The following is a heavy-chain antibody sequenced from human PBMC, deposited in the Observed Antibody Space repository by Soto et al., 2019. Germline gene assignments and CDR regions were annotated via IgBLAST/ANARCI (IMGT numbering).Heavy chain of an antibody. D-gene: IGHD3-3*02. V-gene: IGHV3-23*01. Sequence: GGSLRLSCAASGVTFSTYGMSWVRQAPGKGLEWVSEISGSGASTNYADSVKGRFTISRDNSKNTLYLLMHSLRAEDTAVYYCAKQALSFLTFFDYWGQGTLVTVSS. CDR1: GVTFSTYG. CDR3: AKQALSFLTFFDY. J-gene: IGHJ4*02. CDR2: ISGSGAST.